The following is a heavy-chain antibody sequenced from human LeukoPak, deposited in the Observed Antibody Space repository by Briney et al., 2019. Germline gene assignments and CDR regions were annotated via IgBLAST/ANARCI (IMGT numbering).Heavy chain of an antibody. CDR2: IYYSGST. V-gene: IGHV4-59*01. D-gene: IGHD6-19*01. Sequence: SETLSLTCTVSGGSISSYYWSWIRQPPGKGLEWIGYIYYSGSTNYNPSLKSRVTISVDTSKNQFSLKLSSVTAADTAVYYCARGLKQWLVNQHYYYMDVWGKGTTVTVP. CDR1: GGSISSYY. J-gene: IGHJ6*03. CDR3: ARGLKQWLVNQHYYYMDV.